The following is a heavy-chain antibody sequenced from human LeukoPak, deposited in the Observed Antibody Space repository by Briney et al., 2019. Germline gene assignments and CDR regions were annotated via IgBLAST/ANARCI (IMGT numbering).Heavy chain of an antibody. CDR1: GGSISSYY. J-gene: IGHJ4*02. V-gene: IGHV4-59*01. D-gene: IGHD6-13*01. CDR2: IYYSGTT. CDR3: ARGVYIAAAQYGY. Sequence: SETLSLTCTVSGGSISSYYWSWIRQPPGKGLKWMGYIYYSGTTNYNPSLKSRVTISVDTSKNQFSLKLSSVTAADTAVYYCARGVYIAAAQYGYWGQGTLVTVSS.